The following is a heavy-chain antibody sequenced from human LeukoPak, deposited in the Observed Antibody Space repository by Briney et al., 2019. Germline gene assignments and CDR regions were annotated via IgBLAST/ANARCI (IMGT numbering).Heavy chain of an antibody. CDR3: AKKYYDFWSGFAK. J-gene: IGHJ4*02. CDR2: ISGSGGST. Sequence: GGSLRLSCVGSGFSFSTYAMSWVRQAPGKGLEWVSAISGSGGSTYYADSVKGRFTISRDNSKNTLYLQMNSLRAEDTAVYYCAKKYYDFWSGFAKWGQGTLVTVSS. D-gene: IGHD3-3*01. V-gene: IGHV3-23*01. CDR1: GFSFSTYA.